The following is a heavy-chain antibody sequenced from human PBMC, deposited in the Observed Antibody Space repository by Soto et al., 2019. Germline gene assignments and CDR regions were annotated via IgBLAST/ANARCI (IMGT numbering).Heavy chain of an antibody. Sequence: SETLSLTCNMSGDSYSISTYSWSWIRQPPGKALQWIGFIYQSGVTPYNPSLASRVSISLDRSNNRCSLKLKSVTAADTAVYFCAGMPYTSGLRFDPWGPGTLVTVS. V-gene: IGHV4-30-2*01. CDR2: IYQSGVT. D-gene: IGHD6-19*01. J-gene: IGHJ5*02. CDR1: GDSYSISTYS. CDR3: AGMPYTSGLRFDP.